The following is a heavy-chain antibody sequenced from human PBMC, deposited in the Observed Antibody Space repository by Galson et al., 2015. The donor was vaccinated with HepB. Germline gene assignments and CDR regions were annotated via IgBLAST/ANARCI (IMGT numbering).Heavy chain of an antibody. CDR2: INTNTGNP. Sequence: SVKVSCKASGYTFTSYAMNWVRQAPGQGLEWMGWINTNTGNPTYAQGFTGRFVFSLDTSVSTAYLQISSLKAEDTAVYYCARAPITMVRGVIWGIGYWGQGTLVTVSS. CDR3: ARAPITMVRGVIWGIGY. J-gene: IGHJ4*02. D-gene: IGHD3-10*01. CDR1: GYTFTSYA. V-gene: IGHV7-4-1*02.